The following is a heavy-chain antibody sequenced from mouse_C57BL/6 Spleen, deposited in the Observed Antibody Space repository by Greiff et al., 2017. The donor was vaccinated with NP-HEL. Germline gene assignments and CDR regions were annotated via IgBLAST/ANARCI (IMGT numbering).Heavy chain of an antibody. D-gene: IGHD1-1*01. CDR2: INYDGSST. CDR3: AREDYYGSSYGYFDV. V-gene: IGHV5-16*01. Sequence: EVKVVESEGGLVQPGSSMKLSCTASGFTFSDYYMAWVRQVPEKGLEWVANINYDGSSTYYLDSLKSRFIISRDNVKNILYLQMSSLKSEDTATYYCAREDYYGSSYGYFDVWGTGTTVTVSS. J-gene: IGHJ1*03. CDR1: GFTFSDYY.